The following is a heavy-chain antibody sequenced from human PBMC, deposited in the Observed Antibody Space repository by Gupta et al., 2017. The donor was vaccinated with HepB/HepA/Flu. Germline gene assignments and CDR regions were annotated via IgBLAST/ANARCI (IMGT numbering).Heavy chain of an antibody. D-gene: IGHD6-13*01. CDR3: ARVGIRARWYSSSATEWFDP. J-gene: IGHJ5*02. V-gene: IGHV1-69*06. CDR2: IIPIFGTA. CDR1: GGTFSSYA. Sequence: QVQLVQSGAEVKKPGSSVKVSCKASGGTFSSYAISWVRQAPGQGLGWMGGIIPIFGTANYAQKFQCRVTITADKSTSTAYMELSSLRSEDTAVYYCARVGIRARWYSSSATEWFDPWGQGTLVTVSS.